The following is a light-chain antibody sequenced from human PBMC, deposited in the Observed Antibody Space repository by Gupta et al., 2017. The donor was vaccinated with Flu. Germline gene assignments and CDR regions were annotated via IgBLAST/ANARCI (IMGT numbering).Light chain of an antibody. Sequence: QSVLIQTPSVSGSPGQRVTISCYGSSSNIETNAVTWYQHVPAKAPTLLIYYNDLWSSGVPDRFSGSKSGTSASLAITGLQAEDEADYYCAAWDDYLNGYVFGTGTKVTVL. V-gene: IGLV1-36*01. CDR1: SSNIETNA. CDR3: AAWDDYLNGYV. CDR2: YND. J-gene: IGLJ1*01.